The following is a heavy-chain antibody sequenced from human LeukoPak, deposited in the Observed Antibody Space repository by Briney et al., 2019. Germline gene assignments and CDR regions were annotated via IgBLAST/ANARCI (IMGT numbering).Heavy chain of an antibody. D-gene: IGHD6-19*01. J-gene: IGHJ5*02. CDR3: ARDLVSSGWSSGFDP. CDR2: IYPRDSDT. V-gene: IGHV5-51*01. CDR1: GYSFTSYW. Sequence: ESLKISCKGSGYSFTSYWIGWVRQVPGEGLECMGIIYPRDSDTRYSPSFQGRVTISVDKSISTAYLQWSSLKASDTAMYYCARDLVSSGWSSGFDPWGQGTLVTVSS.